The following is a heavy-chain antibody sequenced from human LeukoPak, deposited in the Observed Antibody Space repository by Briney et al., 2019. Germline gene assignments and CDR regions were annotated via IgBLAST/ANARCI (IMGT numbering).Heavy chain of an antibody. CDR3: ARDLWNFYDDSGYNRDFDS. Sequence: TSRISLVRQAPGQGLERMGWIGTYGGDTYYAQKFQGRITVTTDTSTSTVYMELRNLRSDDTAVYYCARDLWNFYDDSGYNRDFDSWGQGTLVTVSS. CDR1: TSR. D-gene: IGHD3-22*01. J-gene: IGHJ5*01. CDR2: IGTYGGDT. V-gene: IGHV1-18*01.